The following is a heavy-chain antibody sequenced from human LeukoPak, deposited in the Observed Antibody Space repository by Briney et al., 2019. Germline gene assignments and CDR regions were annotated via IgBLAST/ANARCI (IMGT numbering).Heavy chain of an antibody. CDR2: IYYSGST. CDR3: ARDQGYYGSGFYFDY. V-gene: IGHV4-30-4*01. D-gene: IGHD3-10*01. J-gene: IGHJ4*02. Sequence: SQTLSLTCTVSGGSISSGDYYWSWIRQPPGKGLEWIGYIYYSGSTYYNPSLKSRVTISVDTSKNQFSLKLSSVTAADTAVYYCARDQGYYGSGFYFDYWGQGTLVTVSP. CDR1: GGSISSGDYY.